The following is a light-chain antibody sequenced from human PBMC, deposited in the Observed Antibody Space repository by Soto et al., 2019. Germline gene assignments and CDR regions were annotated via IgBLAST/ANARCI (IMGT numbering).Light chain of an antibody. V-gene: IGKV3-11*01. Sequence: EIVLTQSPATLSLSPGERATLSCRASQSISTYLAWYQQKPGQTPRLLIYDAFRRAPGIPARFSGSGSGTDFTLSITSLESEDFAVYYCQERSNVVTFGGGTKVEI. J-gene: IGKJ4*01. CDR3: QERSNVVT. CDR1: QSISTY. CDR2: DAF.